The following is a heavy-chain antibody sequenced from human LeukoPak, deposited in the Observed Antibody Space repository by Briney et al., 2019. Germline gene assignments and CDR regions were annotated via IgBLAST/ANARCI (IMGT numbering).Heavy chain of an antibody. CDR3: ARGFKIFPVYYYMDV. CDR2: INHSGST. Sequence: SETLSLTCAVYGGSFSGYYWGWIRQPPGKGLEWIGEINHSGSTNYNPSLKSRVIISVDTSKNQFSLKLSSVTAADTAVYYCARGFKIFPVYYYMDVWGKGTTVTVSS. D-gene: IGHD3-3*01. CDR1: GGSFSGYY. V-gene: IGHV4-34*01. J-gene: IGHJ6*03.